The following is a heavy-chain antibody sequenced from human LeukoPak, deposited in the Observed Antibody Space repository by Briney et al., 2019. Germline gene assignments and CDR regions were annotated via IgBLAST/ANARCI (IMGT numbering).Heavy chain of an antibody. V-gene: IGHV4-34*01. CDR1: GGSFSGYY. D-gene: IGHD4-23*01. CDR3: ATNPTEDGGNFSPQFDY. CDR2: FNHSGST. Sequence: SETLSLTCAVYGGSFSGYYRSWIRQPPGKGLEWIGEFNHSGSTNYNPSLKSRVTISVDTSKNQFSLKLSSVTAADTAVYYRATNPTEDGGNFSPQFDYWGQGTLVTVSS. J-gene: IGHJ4*02.